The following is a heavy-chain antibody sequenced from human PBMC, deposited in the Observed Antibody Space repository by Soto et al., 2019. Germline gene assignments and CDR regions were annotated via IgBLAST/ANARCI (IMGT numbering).Heavy chain of an antibody. V-gene: IGHV3-23*01. D-gene: IGHD5-12*01. Sequence: EVQLLESGGGLVQPGGSLRLSCAASGFTFSNYAMNWVRQAPEKGLEWVSSISGSHGSTYYADSVNGRFTISRDNSKNMLYLQVNTLGVEDTAVYYCAKGAPGSGYDRDYWGQGTLVTVSS. CDR2: ISGSHGST. J-gene: IGHJ4*02. CDR1: GFTFSNYA. CDR3: AKGAPGSGYDRDY.